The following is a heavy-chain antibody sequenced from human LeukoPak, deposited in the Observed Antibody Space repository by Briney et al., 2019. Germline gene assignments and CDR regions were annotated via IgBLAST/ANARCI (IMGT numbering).Heavy chain of an antibody. CDR2: ISGSGGTT. CDR1: GFTFSGYA. V-gene: IGHV3-23*01. D-gene: IGHD3-10*01. J-gene: IGHJ4*02. CDR3: ANYPYYYGSGIPDY. Sequence: PGGSLRLSCAASGFTFSGYATSWVRQAPGKGLEWVSAISGSGGTTYYADSVKGRFTISRDNSKNTLFLQMNSLRAEDTAVYYCANYPYYYGSGIPDYWGQGTLVTVSS.